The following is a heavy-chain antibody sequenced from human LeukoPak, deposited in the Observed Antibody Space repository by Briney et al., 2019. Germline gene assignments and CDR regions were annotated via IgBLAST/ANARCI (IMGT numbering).Heavy chain of an antibody. CDR1: GYTFTSYD. CDR2: MNPNSGNT. CDR3: ARGVRCSGGSCYSYYYYMDV. D-gene: IGHD2-15*01. Sequence: VASVKVSCKASGYTFTSYDINRVRQAPGQGLEWMGWMNPNSGNTGYAQKFQGRVTMTRNTSISTAYMELSSLRSEDTAVYYCARGVRCSGGSCYSYYYYMDVWGKGTTVTVSS. J-gene: IGHJ6*03. V-gene: IGHV1-8*01.